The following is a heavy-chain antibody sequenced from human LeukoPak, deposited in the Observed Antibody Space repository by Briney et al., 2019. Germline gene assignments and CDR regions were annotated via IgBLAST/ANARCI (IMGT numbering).Heavy chain of an antibody. J-gene: IGHJ5*02. Sequence: SETLSLTCAVYGGSFSGYYWSWIRQPPGKGLEWIGEINHSGSTNYNPSLKSRVTISVDTSKNQFSLKLSSVTAADTAVYYCARGGVRGVIIYNWFDPWGQGTLVTVSS. CDR1: GGSFSGYY. V-gene: IGHV4-34*01. CDR2: INHSGST. D-gene: IGHD3-10*01. CDR3: ARGGVRGVIIYNWFDP.